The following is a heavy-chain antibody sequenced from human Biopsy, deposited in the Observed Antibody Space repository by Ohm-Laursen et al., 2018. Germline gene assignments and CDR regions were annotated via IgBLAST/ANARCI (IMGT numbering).Heavy chain of an antibody. V-gene: IGHV4-34*01. J-gene: IGHJ6*02. CDR3: ARAVDYYDPYYYYGLDV. Sequence: GTLSLTCAVYGGSFSGYYWSWIRQPPGKGLEWIGEINHRGSTNYNPSLKSRVTISVDTSKNQFSLKLRSVTAAETAVYYCARAVDYYDPYYYYGLDVWGQGTMVTVSS. CDR1: GGSFSGYY. D-gene: IGHD3-16*01. CDR2: INHRGST.